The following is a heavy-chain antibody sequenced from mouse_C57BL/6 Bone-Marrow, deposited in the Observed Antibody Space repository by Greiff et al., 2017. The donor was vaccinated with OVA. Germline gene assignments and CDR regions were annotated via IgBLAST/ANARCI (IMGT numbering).Heavy chain of an antibody. CDR2: INPSNGGT. CDR3: ARVDICYNYPLAY. J-gene: IGHJ3*01. D-gene: IGHD2-4*01. CDR1: GYTFTSYW. Sequence: QVQLQQPGTELVKPGASVKLSCKASGYTFTSYWMHWVKQRPGQGLEWIGNINPSNGGTNYNEKFKSKATLTVDKSSSADYMQLSSLTSEDSAVYYCARVDICYNYPLAYWGQGTLVTVSA. V-gene: IGHV1-53*01.